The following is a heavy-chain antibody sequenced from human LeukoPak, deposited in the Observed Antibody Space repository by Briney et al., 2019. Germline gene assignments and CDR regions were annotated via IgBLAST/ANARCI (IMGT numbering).Heavy chain of an antibody. D-gene: IGHD5-12*01. V-gene: IGHV3-43*02. CDR3: AKDIGAYAFDY. CDR1: GFTFEDYA. J-gene: IGHJ4*02. Sequence: QPGGSLRLSCAASGFTFEDYAMHWVRQPPGKGLEWVSLISGDGSSTYYADSVKGRFTFSRDNSKNSLYLQMNSLRTEDTALYYCAKDIGAYAFDYWGQGTLVTVFS. CDR2: ISGDGSST.